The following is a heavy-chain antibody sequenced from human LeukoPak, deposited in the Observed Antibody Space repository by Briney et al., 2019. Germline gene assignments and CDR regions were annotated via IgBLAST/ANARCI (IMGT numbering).Heavy chain of an antibody. CDR1: GYTFTSYA. Sequence: ASVKVSCKASGYTFTSYAMHWVRQAPGQRLEWMGWINAGNGNTKYSQKFQGRVTITRDTSASTAYMELSSLRSEDTAVYYCARDHYDCSGYLLGVYGMDVWGQGTTVTVSS. CDR2: INAGNGNT. CDR3: ARDHYDCSGYLLGVYGMDV. V-gene: IGHV1-3*01. D-gene: IGHD3-22*01. J-gene: IGHJ6*02.